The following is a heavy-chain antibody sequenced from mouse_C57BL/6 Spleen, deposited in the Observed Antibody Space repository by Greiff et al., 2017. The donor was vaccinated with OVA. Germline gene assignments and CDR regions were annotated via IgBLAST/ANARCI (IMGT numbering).Heavy chain of an antibody. J-gene: IGHJ2*01. CDR2: INPSTGGT. Sequence: VQLKESGPELVKPGASVKISCKASGYSFTGYYMNWVKQSPEKSLEWIGEINPSTGGTTYNQKFKAKATLTVDKSSSTAYMQLKSLTSEDSAVYDCARADSSGYVIDYWGQGTTLTVSS. CDR1: GYSFTGYY. D-gene: IGHD3-2*02. CDR3: ARADSSGYVIDY. V-gene: IGHV1-42*01.